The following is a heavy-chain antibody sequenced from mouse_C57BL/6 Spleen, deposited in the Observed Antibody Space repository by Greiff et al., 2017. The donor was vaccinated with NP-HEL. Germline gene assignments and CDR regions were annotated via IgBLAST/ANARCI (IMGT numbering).Heavy chain of an antibody. CDR1: GYTFTDYY. Sequence: EVQLQQSGPELVKPGASVKISCKASGYTFTDYYMNWVKQSHGKSLEWIGDINPNNGGTSYNQKFKGKATLTVDKSSSTAYMELRSLTSEDSAVYYCARRDYYGSIHFDYWGQGTTLTVSS. CDR3: ARRDYYGSIHFDY. V-gene: IGHV1-26*01. CDR2: INPNNGGT. D-gene: IGHD1-1*01. J-gene: IGHJ2*01.